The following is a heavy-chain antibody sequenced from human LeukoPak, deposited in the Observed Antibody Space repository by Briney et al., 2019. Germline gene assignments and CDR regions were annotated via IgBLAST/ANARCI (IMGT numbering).Heavy chain of an antibody. Sequence: SETLSLTCTVSGGSISSSTSYWGWIRQPPGKGLEWIATIYYSGSTYYNPSLKSRVTISVDTSKNHFSLNLSSVTAADTAVYYCVRGRAAAGQYYFDSWGQGTLVTVS. CDR1: GGSISSSTSY. V-gene: IGHV4-39*02. D-gene: IGHD6-13*01. CDR3: VRGRAAAGQYYFDS. J-gene: IGHJ4*02. CDR2: IYYSGST.